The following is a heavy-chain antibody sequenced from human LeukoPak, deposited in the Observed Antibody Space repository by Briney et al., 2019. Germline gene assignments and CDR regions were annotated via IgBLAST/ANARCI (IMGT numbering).Heavy chain of an antibody. CDR3: ARENFYGMDV. V-gene: IGHV3-74*01. CDR1: GFTFSTYE. CDR2: INPDGTRT. J-gene: IGHJ6*02. Sequence: GGSLRLSCAASGFTFSTYEMNWVRQAPGKGLVWVSRINPDGTRTNYADSVKGRFTISRDNAKNTLYLQMNGLRAEDTAVYYCARENFYGMDVWGHGTTVTVSS.